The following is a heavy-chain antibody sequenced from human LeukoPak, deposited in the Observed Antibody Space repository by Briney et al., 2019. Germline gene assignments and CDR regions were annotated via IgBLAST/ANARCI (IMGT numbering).Heavy chain of an antibody. CDR1: GFTFSSYA. CDR3: AKDTSGPHSYSYYYYGMDV. J-gene: IGHJ6*02. D-gene: IGHD1-26*01. Sequence: GGSLRLSCAASGFTFSSYAMSWVRQAPGKGLEWVSAISGSGGSTYYADSVKGRFTISRDNSKNTLYLQMNSLRAEDTAVYYCAKDTSGPHSYSYYYYGMDVWGQGTTVTVSS. CDR2: ISGSGGST. V-gene: IGHV3-23*01.